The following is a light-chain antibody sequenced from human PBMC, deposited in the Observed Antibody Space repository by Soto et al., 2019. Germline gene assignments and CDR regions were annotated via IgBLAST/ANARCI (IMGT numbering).Light chain of an antibody. Sequence: DIQMTQFPSTLSASIGDRVTITCRASQSISTWLAWYQQKAGKAPKLLIYTASSLETGVPSRFSGSGSGTEFSLTISSLQHDDFATYYCQHYNRYSPYTFGQGTRLEIK. CDR1: QSISTW. CDR2: TAS. J-gene: IGKJ2*01. CDR3: QHYNRYSPYT. V-gene: IGKV1-5*03.